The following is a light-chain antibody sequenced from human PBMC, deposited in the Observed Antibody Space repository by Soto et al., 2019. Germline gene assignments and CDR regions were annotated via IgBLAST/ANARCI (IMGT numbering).Light chain of an antibody. CDR1: QSVRSW. Sequence: DIQMTQSPSTLSASVGDRVTITSRASQSVRSWLAWYQQKPGRAPKFLIYDASSLESGVPSRFSGSGSGTEFTLTISNLQPDDFATYYCQQYDNYPLTFGGGTKVHIK. V-gene: IGKV1-5*01. CDR2: DAS. CDR3: QQYDNYPLT. J-gene: IGKJ4*01.